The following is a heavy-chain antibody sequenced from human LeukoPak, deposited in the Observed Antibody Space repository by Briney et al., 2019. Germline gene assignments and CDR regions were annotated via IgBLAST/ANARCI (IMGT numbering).Heavy chain of an antibody. CDR3: ARGVGGVSGNWFDP. D-gene: IGHD2-8*02. J-gene: IGHJ5*02. V-gene: IGHV4-38-2*02. CDR1: GYSISSGYY. CDR2: IYHSGST. Sequence: SETLSLTCTVSGYSISSGYYWGWIRQPPGKGLEWIGSIYHSGSTYYNPSLKSRVTISVDTSKNQFSLKLSSVTAADTAVYYCARGVGGVSGNWFDPWGQGTLVTVSS.